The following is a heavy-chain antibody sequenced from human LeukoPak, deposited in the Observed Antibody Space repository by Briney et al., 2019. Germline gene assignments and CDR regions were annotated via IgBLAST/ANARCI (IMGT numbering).Heavy chain of an antibody. CDR3: ASPTAELGATTHDAFDI. D-gene: IGHD1-26*01. V-gene: IGHV1-68*03. J-gene: IGHJ3*02. CDR1: GYTFTNCS. CDR2: ITLYKGNT. Sequence: RASVKVSCKASGYTFTNCSLHWLQQAPGQGLERMRWITLYKGNTNYAKKFQGRVTITRDMSLRTAYIELSSLRSEDTAVYYCASPTAELGATTHDAFDIWGQGTMVTVSS.